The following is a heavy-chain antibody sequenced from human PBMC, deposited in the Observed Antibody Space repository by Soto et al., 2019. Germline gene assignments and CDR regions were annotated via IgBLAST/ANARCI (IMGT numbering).Heavy chain of an antibody. CDR2: IIPIFGTA. J-gene: IGHJ5*02. D-gene: IGHD2-15*01. CDR1: GGTFSSYA. V-gene: IGHV1-69*01. CDR3: ARTVRYYSGGSCYWFDP. Sequence: QVQLVQSGAEVKKPGSSVKVSCKASGGTFSSYAISWVRQAPGQGLEWMGGIIPIFGTANYAQKFQGRVTITADESTSTAYMELSSLRSEDTAVYYCARTVRYYSGGSCYWFDPWGQGTLVTVSS.